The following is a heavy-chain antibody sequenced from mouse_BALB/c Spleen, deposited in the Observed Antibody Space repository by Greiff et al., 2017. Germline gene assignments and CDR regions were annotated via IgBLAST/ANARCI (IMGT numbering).Heavy chain of an antibody. CDR2: ISDGGSYT. CDR3: ARTIYYDYPLDY. D-gene: IGHD2-4*01. V-gene: IGHV5-4*02. Sequence: EVHLVESGGGLVKPGGSLKLSCAASGFTFSDYYMYWVRQTPEKRLEWVATISDGGSYTYYPDSVKGRFTISRDNAKNNLYLQMSSLKSEDTAMYYCARTIYYDYPLDYWGQGTSVTVSS. CDR1: GFTFSDYY. J-gene: IGHJ4*01.